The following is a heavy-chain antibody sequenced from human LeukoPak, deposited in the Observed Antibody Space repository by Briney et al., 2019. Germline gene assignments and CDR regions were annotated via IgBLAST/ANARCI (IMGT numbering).Heavy chain of an antibody. V-gene: IGHV4-34*01. D-gene: IGHD3-9*01. CDR1: GGSFSGYY. Sequence: KPSETLSLTCAVYGGSFSGYYWSWIRQPPGKGLEWIGEINHSGSTNYNPSLKSRATISVDTSKNQFSLKLSSVTAADTAVYYCASIRYFGLGDYWGQGTLVTVSS. CDR3: ASIRYFGLGDY. CDR2: INHSGST. J-gene: IGHJ4*02.